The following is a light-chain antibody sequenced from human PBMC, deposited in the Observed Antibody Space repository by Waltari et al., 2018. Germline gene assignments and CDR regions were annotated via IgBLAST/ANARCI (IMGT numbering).Light chain of an antibody. CDR2: RND. V-gene: IGLV1-47*01. J-gene: IGLJ3*02. CDR1: PSNLGTKY. Sequence: QYVLTQPPSASGTPGPEVTIPCSGTPSNLGTKYWYWYQQVPGTAPKLLMYRNDQRPSGVSDRFSGSKSGTSASLAISALRSEDEADYYCATWDNSLSGAVFGGGTKVTVL. CDR3: ATWDNSLSGAV.